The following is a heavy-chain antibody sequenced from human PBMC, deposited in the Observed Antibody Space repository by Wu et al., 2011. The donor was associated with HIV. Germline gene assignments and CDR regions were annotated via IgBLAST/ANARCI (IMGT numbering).Heavy chain of an antibody. D-gene: IGHD2-21*01. CDR1: GGTFSSYV. CDR2: IIPIIGTA. Sequence: PGSSVKVSCKASGGTFSSYVISWVRQAPGQGLEWMGWIIPIIGTANYAQKFQGRVTITADKSTSTAYMELSRLRSDDSAVYYCARGVVIIAIGGYFDLWGRGALVTVSS. J-gene: IGHJ2*01. CDR3: ARGVVIIAIGGYFDL. V-gene: IGHV1-69*06.